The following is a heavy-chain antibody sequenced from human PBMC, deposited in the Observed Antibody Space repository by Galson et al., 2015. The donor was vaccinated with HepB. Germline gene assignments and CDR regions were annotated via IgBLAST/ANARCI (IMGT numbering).Heavy chain of an antibody. D-gene: IGHD2-15*01. CDR2: ISYDGSNK. Sequence: SLRLSCAASGFTFSSYGMHWVRQAPGKGLEWVAVISYDGSNKYYADSVKGRFTISRDNSKNTLYLQMNSLRAEDTAVYYCAKGPGYCSGGSCYLDYYYYYMDVWGKGTTVTVSS. CDR1: GFTFSSYG. CDR3: AKGPGYCSGGSCYLDYYYYYMDV. V-gene: IGHV3-30*18. J-gene: IGHJ6*03.